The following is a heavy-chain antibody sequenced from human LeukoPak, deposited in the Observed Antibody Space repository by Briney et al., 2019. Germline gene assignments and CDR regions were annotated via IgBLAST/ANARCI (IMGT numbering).Heavy chain of an antibody. V-gene: IGHV3-33*01. Sequence: GNSLRLSCAASGFTFSNYGMHWVRQAPGKGLEWVAVIWYDGSDKYYADSVKGRFTISGDNSKNTLYLQMNSLRAEDTAVYYCARDSGYCNGGSCDLWFDQWGQGTLVTVSS. CDR2: IWYDGSDK. D-gene: IGHD2-15*01. J-gene: IGHJ5*02. CDR1: GFTFSNYG. CDR3: ARDSGYCNGGSCDLWFDQ.